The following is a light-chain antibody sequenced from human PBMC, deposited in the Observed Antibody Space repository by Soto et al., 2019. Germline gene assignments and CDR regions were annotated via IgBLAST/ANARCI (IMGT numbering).Light chain of an antibody. Sequence: EIVLTQSPATPSLSPGERATLSCSASQSVSSYLAWYQQTPGQAPRLLISDASNRATGIPARFSGSGSGTDFTLTISSLEPEDFAVYYCHQRQYWPPITCGQGTRLEIK. V-gene: IGKV3-11*01. CDR1: QSVSSY. J-gene: IGKJ5*01. CDR2: DAS. CDR3: HQRQYWPPIT.